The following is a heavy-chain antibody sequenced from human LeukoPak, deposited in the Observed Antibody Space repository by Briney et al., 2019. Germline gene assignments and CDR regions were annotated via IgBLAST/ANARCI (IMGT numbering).Heavy chain of an antibody. D-gene: IGHD4-17*01. CDR2: ISGSGGST. J-gene: IGHJ4*02. CDR3: AKDLGYGDQLDY. V-gene: IGHV3-23*01. CDR1: GFTFSSYA. Sequence: PGGSLRLSCAASGFTFSSYAMGWVRQAPGKGLEWVSAISGSGGSTYYAGSVKGRFTISRDNSKNTLYLQMNSLRAEDTAVYYCAKDLGYGDQLDYWGQGTLVTVSS.